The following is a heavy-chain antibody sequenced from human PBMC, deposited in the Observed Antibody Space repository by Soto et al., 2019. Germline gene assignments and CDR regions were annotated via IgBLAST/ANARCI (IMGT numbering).Heavy chain of an antibody. CDR1: GFTFSNAW. Sequence: GGSLRLSCAASGFTFSNAWMNWVRQAPGKGLEWVGRIRSKTDGVTADYAGPVQGRFTISRDDSKNTLYLQINSLKSEDTAVYFCARPPGGGTCFAPWGQGTLVPVSS. D-gene: IGHD3-16*01. J-gene: IGHJ5*02. V-gene: IGHV3-15*07. CDR3: ARPPGGGTCFAP. CDR2: IRSKTDGVTA.